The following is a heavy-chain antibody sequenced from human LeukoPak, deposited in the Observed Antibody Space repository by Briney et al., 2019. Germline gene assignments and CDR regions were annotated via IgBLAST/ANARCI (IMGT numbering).Heavy chain of an antibody. D-gene: IGHD3-10*01. Sequence: GRSLRLSCAASGFTFSSYGMHWVRQAPGKGLEWVAVIWYDGSNKYYADSVKGRFTISRDNSKNTLYLQMNSLRAEDTAVYYCARDTRVRGVYYYYGMDVWGQGTTVTVSS. CDR1: GFTFSSYG. CDR2: IWYDGSNK. CDR3: ARDTRVRGVYYYYGMDV. V-gene: IGHV3-33*01. J-gene: IGHJ6*02.